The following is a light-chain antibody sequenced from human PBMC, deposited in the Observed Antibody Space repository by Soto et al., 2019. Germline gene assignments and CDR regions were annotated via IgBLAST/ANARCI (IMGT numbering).Light chain of an antibody. J-gene: IGKJ1*01. CDR3: QQHGTSPWT. CDR2: GAS. Sequence: EIVLTQSQGTLSLSPGERATLSCRASQSVSSNLLAWYQHKPGQAPRLLIYGASSRATGSPDRFSGSGSGTDFTLTISRLEPEDSAVYYCQQHGTSPWTFGQGTKVEIK. V-gene: IGKV3-20*01. CDR1: QSVSSNL.